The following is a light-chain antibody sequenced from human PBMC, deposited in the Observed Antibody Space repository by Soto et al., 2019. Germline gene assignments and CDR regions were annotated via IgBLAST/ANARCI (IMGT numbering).Light chain of an antibody. V-gene: IGLV1-51*01. CDR2: DNN. Sequence: QSVLTQPPSVSAAPGQKVTISCSGSSSNIGDNYVSWYQQLPGTAPRLLIYDNNKRRAGVPDRFSGSKSGTSATLGITGLQTGADPEYYCGKWDSSLSAYVFGTGTTVTLL. J-gene: IGLJ1*01. CDR3: GKWDSSLSAYV. CDR1: SSNIGDNY.